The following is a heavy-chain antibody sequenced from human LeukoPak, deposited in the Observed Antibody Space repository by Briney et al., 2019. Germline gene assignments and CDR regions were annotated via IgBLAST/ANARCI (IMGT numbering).Heavy chain of an antibody. CDR1: GFTFSNAW. J-gene: IGHJ4*02. V-gene: IGHV3-15*01. D-gene: IGHD3-10*01. CDR2: IKSKTDGGTT. Sequence: GGSLRLSCAASGFTFSNAWMSWVRQAPGKGLEWVGRIKSKTDGGTTDYAEPVKGRFTISRDDSKNTLYLQMNSLKTEDTAVYYCTTDGWFWELFPFDYWGQGTLVTVSS. CDR3: TTDGWFWELFPFDY.